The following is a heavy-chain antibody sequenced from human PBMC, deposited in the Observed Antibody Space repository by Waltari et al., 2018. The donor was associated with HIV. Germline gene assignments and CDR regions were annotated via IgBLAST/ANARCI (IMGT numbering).Heavy chain of an antibody. CDR2: ISYDGRNK. Sequence: QVQLVESGGGVVQPGRSLRLSCAASGFTFSSYGLYWVRQAPGKGLEWVAVISYDGRNKFYADSVKGRFTISRDNSKNTLSLQMNSLRTEDTAVYYCAKPMIVGESGYYYYGMDVWGQGTTVTVSS. CDR3: AKPMIVGESGYYYYGMDV. D-gene: IGHD3-22*01. CDR1: GFTFSSYG. V-gene: IGHV3-30*18. J-gene: IGHJ6*02.